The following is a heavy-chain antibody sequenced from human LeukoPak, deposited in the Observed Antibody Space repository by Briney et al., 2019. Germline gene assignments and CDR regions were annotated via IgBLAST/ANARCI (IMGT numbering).Heavy chain of an antibody. Sequence: GGSLRLSCAASGFTFSGYSMNWVRQAPGKGLEWVSSITSSSSYIYYADSVKGRFTISRDNAKNSLYLQMNSLRAEDTAVYYCARVAFITMIVDTEYYFDYWGQGTLVTVSS. J-gene: IGHJ4*02. CDR3: ARVAFITMIVDTEYYFDY. D-gene: IGHD3-22*01. CDR2: ITSSSSYI. V-gene: IGHV3-21*04. CDR1: GFTFSGYS.